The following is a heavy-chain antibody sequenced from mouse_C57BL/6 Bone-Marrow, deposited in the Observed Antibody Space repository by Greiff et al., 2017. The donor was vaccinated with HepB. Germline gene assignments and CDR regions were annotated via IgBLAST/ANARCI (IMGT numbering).Heavy chain of an antibody. CDR1: GFNIKDDY. Sequence: VQLKQSGAELVRPGASVKLSCTASGFNIKDDYMHWVKQRPEQGLEWIGWIDPEDGDTEYASKFQGKATITADTSSNTAYLQLSSLTSEDTAVYYCTSYYPFDYWGQGTTLTVSS. CDR2: IDPEDGDT. J-gene: IGHJ2*01. CDR3: TSYYPFDY. V-gene: IGHV14-4*01. D-gene: IGHD2-10*01.